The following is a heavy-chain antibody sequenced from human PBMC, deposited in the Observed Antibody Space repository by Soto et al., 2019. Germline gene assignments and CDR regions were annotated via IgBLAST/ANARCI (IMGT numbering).Heavy chain of an antibody. D-gene: IGHD2-2*01. CDR2: INHDGSDT. V-gene: IGHV3-74*01. CDR3: VRDVSSDEKSHARGWFAP. J-gene: IGHJ5*02. CDR1: GFTFSPYW. Sequence: EVQLVESGGGLVQPGGSLRLSCATSGFTFSPYWMHWVRQAPGMGLMWVSRINHDGSDTIYADSVSGRFIVSRDNAQNTVYLQMNSLTVEDTAVYYCVRDVSSDEKSHARGWFAPWGHGALVTVSS.